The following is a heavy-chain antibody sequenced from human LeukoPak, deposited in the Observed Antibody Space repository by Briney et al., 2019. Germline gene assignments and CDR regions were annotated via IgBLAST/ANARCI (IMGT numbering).Heavy chain of an antibody. V-gene: IGHV4-34*01. D-gene: IGHD3-16*02. CDR3: ARGPGDYVSGSYRRFDY. CDR2: INHSGST. Sequence: SETLSLTCAVYGGSFSGYYWSWIRQPPGKGLEWIGEINHSGSTNYNPSLKSRVTISVDTSKNQFSLKLSSVTAADTAVYYCARGPGDYVSGSYRRFDYWGQGTLVTVSS. J-gene: IGHJ4*02. CDR1: GGSFSGYY.